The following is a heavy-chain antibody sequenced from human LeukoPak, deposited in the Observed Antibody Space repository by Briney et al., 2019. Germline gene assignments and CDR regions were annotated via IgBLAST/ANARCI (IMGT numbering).Heavy chain of an antibody. D-gene: IGHD2-15*01. J-gene: IGHJ5*02. CDR2: FHNSGSA. Sequence: SETLSLTCTVSGDSISSYFWSWIRQPPGKGLEWIGYFHNSGSANYNPSLKSRITMSVDTSKNQFSLKLRSMTAADTAVYYCARDSHSVDTATPRGFDPWGQGNLVTVSS. V-gene: IGHV4-59*01. CDR1: GDSISSYF. CDR3: ARDSHSVDTATPRGFDP.